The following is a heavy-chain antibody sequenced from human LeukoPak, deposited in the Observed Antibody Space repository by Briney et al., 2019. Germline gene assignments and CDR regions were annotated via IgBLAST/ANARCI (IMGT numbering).Heavy chain of an antibody. D-gene: IGHD6-19*01. V-gene: IGHV3-21*01. CDR1: GFTFSSYS. CDR2: ISSSSSYI. Sequence: GGSLRLSCAASGFTFSSYSMNWVRQAPGKGRECGLSISSSSSYIYYADAVKGRFTISRDNAKNSLYLQMNSLRAEDTAVYYCARDLAVADPGAFDYWGQGTLVTVSS. CDR3: ARDLAVADPGAFDY. J-gene: IGHJ4*02.